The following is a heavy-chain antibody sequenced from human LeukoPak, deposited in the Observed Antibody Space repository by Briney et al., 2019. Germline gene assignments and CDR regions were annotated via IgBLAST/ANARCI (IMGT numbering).Heavy chain of an antibody. CDR1: GFTFSSYS. J-gene: IGHJ3*02. V-gene: IGHV3-21*01. D-gene: IGHD3-10*01. Sequence: PGGPLRLSCAASGFTFSSYSMNGVPQAPGKALEWCSSISSSSSYLYYAHSVKGRFTISRDNDKNSLFLQMNSLRPEDTAVYYCASFPPYMVRTDAFNIWGQGTMVTVSS. CDR3: ASFPPYMVRTDAFNI. CDR2: ISSSSSYL.